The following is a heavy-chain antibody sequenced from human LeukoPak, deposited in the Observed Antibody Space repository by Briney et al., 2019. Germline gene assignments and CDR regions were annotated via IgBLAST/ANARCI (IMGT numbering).Heavy chain of an antibody. CDR3: AILRGYTYGYLNY. D-gene: IGHD5-18*01. Sequence: GASVKVSCKASGYIFTGYYIHWVRQAPGHGLEWMGWINPNSGGTNYAQKFQGRVTMTRDTSISTAYMELSRLRSDDTAVYYCAILRGYTYGYLNYWGQGTLVTVSS. CDR1: GYIFTGYY. CDR2: INPNSGGT. J-gene: IGHJ4*02. V-gene: IGHV1-2*02.